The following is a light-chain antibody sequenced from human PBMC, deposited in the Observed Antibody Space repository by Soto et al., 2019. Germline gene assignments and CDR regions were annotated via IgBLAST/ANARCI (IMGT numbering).Light chain of an antibody. Sequence: ILLRQSPGTLSLSPGERATLSCGASQSVNGRSAWYQPKPGQAPRLLIYGASTRATGIPASFSGSGSGTEFTLTISSLQSEDFAIYYCQQYNNWHPITFGQGTRLEIK. J-gene: IGKJ5*01. CDR1: QSVNGR. V-gene: IGKV3-15*01. CDR3: QQYNNWHPIT. CDR2: GAS.